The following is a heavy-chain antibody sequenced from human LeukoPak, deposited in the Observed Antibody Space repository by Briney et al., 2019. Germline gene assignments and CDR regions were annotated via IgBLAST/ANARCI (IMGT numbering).Heavy chain of an antibody. V-gene: IGHV4-34*01. J-gene: IGHJ5*02. CDR2: ITYKRSA. D-gene: IGHD2-21*02. CDR1: NGFDSYYF. Sequence: ASETLSLTCAVYNGFDSYYFMLVRQPPGKGLEWIGEITYKRSANYNSSLMSRATISIDVSQRQFSLKLTSVTAADTATYYCAVYGGDWQFLSWGQGTPVTVS. CDR3: AVYGGDWQFLS.